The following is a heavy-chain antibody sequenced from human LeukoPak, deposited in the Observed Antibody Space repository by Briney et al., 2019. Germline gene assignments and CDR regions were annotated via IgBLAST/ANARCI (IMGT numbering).Heavy chain of an antibody. CDR3: ARDLGGSYYGPDAFDI. V-gene: IGHV1-46*01. CDR2: INPNGGST. J-gene: IGHJ3*02. Sequence: ASVKVSCKASGYTFTNYYIHWVRQAPGQGLEWVGLINPNGGSTGYAQRFQGRVTVTTDTSTSTVYMELRSLRSDDTAVYYCARDLGGSYYGPDAFDIWGQGTMVTVSS. CDR1: GYTFTNYY. D-gene: IGHD1-26*01.